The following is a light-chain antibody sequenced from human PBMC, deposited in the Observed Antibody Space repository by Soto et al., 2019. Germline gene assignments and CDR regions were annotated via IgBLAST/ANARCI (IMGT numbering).Light chain of an antibody. Sequence: EIMMTQSPDTLSVSPGERATVSCRASQSISSDFAWFQLKPGQAPRLLIYGASTRAPDVPDRFSGSGSGTEFTLTISSQQSEDFAVYYCQQYNNRPYTFGQGTKLEIK. V-gene: IGKV3-15*01. CDR2: GAS. J-gene: IGKJ2*01. CDR1: QSISSD. CDR3: QQYNNRPYT.